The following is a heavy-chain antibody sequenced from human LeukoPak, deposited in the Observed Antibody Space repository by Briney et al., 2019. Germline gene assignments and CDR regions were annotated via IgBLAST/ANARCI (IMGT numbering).Heavy chain of an antibody. J-gene: IGHJ6*02. D-gene: IGHD6-6*01. CDR3: ARAARPEVYYYYYGMDV. V-gene: IGHV3-7*01. CDR2: IKQDGSEK. CDR1: GFTFSSYW. Sequence: GGSLRLSCAASGFTFSSYWMSWVRQAPGKGLEWVANIKQDGSEKYYVDSVKGRFTISRDNAKNSLYLQMSSLRAEDTAVYYCARAARPEVYYYYYGMDVWGQGTTVTVSS.